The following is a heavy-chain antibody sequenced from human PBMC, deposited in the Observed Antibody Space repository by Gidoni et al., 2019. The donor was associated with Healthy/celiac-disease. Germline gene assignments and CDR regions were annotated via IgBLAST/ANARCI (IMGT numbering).Heavy chain of an antibody. D-gene: IGHD7-27*01. CDR2: ISYDGSNK. Sequence: QVQLVESGGGVVQPGRSLRLSCAASGFTFSSYGMHWVRQAPGKGLEWVAVISYDGSNKYYADSVKGRFTIARDNSKNTLYLQMNSLRAEDTAVYYCARGMGNTDFDYWGQGTLVTVSS. J-gene: IGHJ4*02. CDR3: ARGMGNTDFDY. CDR1: GFTFSSYG. V-gene: IGHV3-30*03.